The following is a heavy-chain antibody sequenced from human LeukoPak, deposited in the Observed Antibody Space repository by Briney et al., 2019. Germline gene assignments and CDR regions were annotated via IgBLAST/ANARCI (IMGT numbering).Heavy chain of an antibody. V-gene: IGHV3-73*01. D-gene: IGHD3-3*01. CDR2: IKSKANSYAT. Sequence: GGSLRLSCTASGFTFSGSAMHWVRQASGKGLEWVGRIKSKANSYATVYAASVKGRFTISRDDSKNTAYLQMNSLKTEDKAVYYCTIVFAGVGASDMWGQGTMVTVSS. CDR1: GFTFSGSA. J-gene: IGHJ3*02. CDR3: TIVFAGVGASDM.